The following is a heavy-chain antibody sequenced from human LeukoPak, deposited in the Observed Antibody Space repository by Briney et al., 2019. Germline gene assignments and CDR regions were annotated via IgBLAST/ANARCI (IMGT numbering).Heavy chain of an antibody. CDR3: ARDPVEWELLLDY. D-gene: IGHD1-26*01. Sequence: GGSLRLSCAASGFTFSNYWMGWVRQAPGERLEWVANMNIDGSEKYYADSVKGRFSISRDNARNSVYLQMASLRVEDTAVYYCARDPVEWELLLDYWGQGTLVTVSS. CDR1: GFTFSNYW. CDR2: MNIDGSEK. J-gene: IGHJ4*02. V-gene: IGHV3-7*01.